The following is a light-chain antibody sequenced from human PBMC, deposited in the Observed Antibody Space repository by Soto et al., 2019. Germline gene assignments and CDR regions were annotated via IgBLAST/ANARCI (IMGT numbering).Light chain of an antibody. J-gene: IGKJ5*01. Sequence: DIQLTQSPSTLSAAVGDSVTITCRASQNIRNLLAWYQQKPGKAPKPLIYDASTLKTGVPSRFSGSGSGTEFTLTISRLEPEDFAVYYCQQYGSSRITFGQGTRLEIK. V-gene: IGKV1-5*01. CDR3: QQYGSSRIT. CDR2: DAS. CDR1: QNIRNL.